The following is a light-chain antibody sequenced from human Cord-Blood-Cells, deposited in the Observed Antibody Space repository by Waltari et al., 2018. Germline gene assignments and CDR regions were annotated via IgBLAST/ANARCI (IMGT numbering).Light chain of an antibody. CDR3: SSYTSSSTFNWV. Sequence: QSALTQPASVSGSPGQSITISCTGTSSDVGGYNYVSWYQQHPGKDPKLMIYDVSKRPSGVSNRFSGSKSGNTASLTISGLQAEDEADYYCSSYTSSSTFNWVFGGGTKLTVL. V-gene: IGLV2-14*01. CDR1: SSDVGGYNY. J-gene: IGLJ3*02. CDR2: DVS.